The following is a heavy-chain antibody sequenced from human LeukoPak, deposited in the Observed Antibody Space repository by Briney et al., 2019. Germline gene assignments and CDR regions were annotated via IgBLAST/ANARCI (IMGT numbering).Heavy chain of an antibody. CDR3: ARAVAAAGTGAEYFQH. D-gene: IGHD6-13*01. CDR2: INPNSGGT. J-gene: IGHJ1*01. Sequence: ASVKVSCKASRYTFTGYYIHWVQQAPGQGLEWMGWINPNSGGTNYAQKFQGRVTMTRDTSINTAYMELSRLRSDDTAVYYCARAVAAAGTGAEYFQHWGQGTLVTVSS. CDR1: RYTFTGYY. V-gene: IGHV1-2*02.